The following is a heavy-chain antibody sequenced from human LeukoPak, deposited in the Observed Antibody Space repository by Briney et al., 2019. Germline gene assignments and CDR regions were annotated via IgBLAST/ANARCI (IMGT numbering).Heavy chain of an antibody. CDR3: ATDIVATLPDY. J-gene: IGHJ4*02. CDR1: GFTFSSYG. D-gene: IGHD5-12*01. V-gene: IGHV3-33*01. Sequence: PGMSLGLSCAASGFTFSSYGMHWVRQAPGKGLKWVAVIWYDGSNKYYADSVKGRFTISRDNSKNTLYLQMNSLRAEDTAVYYCATDIVATLPDYWGQGTLVTVSS. CDR2: IWYDGSNK.